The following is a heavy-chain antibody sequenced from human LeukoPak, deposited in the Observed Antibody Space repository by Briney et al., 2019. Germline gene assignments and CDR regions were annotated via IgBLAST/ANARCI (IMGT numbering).Heavy chain of an antibody. CDR3: ARENVLYCGGDCATYAFDI. D-gene: IGHD2-21*02. CDR2: IYTSGST. Sequence: PSETLSLTCTVSGGSISSYYWSWIRQPAGKGLEWIGRIYTSGSTNYNPSLKSRVTISVDTSKNQFSLKLSSVTAADTAVYYCARENVLYCGGDCATYAFDIWGQGTMVTVSS. J-gene: IGHJ3*02. CDR1: GGSISSYY. V-gene: IGHV4-4*07.